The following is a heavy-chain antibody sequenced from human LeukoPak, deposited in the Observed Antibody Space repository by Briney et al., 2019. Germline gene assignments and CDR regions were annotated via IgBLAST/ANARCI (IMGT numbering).Heavy chain of an antibody. CDR3: ARQQLSWRGDYYYQYYMDV. D-gene: IGHD3-16*02. J-gene: IGHJ6*03. CDR2: MNPNSGNT. CDR1: GYTFTSYD. V-gene: IGHV1-8*01. Sequence: ASVKVSCKASGYTFTSYDINWVRQATGQGLEWMGWMNPNSGNTGYAQKFQGRVTMTTDTSTTTAYMELRSLRSDDTAVYYCARQQLSWRGDYYYQYYMDVWGKGTTVTVSS.